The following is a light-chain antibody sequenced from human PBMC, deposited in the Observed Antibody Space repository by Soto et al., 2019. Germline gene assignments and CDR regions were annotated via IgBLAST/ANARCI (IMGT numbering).Light chain of an antibody. J-gene: IGKJ4*01. CDR2: AAS. V-gene: IGKV1-39*01. CDR1: QSISSY. CDR3: QQSYSAPLT. Sequence: DIQMTQSPSSLSASVGDRVTITCXXSQSISSYLNWYQQKPGKAPKLLIYAASSLQSGVPSRFSGSGSGTDFTLTISSLQPEDFATYYCQQSYSAPLTFGGGTKV.